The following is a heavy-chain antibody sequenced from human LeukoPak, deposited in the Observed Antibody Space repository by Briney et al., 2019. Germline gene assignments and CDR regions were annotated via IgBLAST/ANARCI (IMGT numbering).Heavy chain of an antibody. CDR1: GFSFKSFA. Sequence: PGGSLRLSCVASGFSFKSFAMTWVRQVPGKGLEWVSTISSSAVSTYYADSVKGRFTLSRDISKNTLYLQMDSLRAEDTAVYYRAKKRETVATWRPFDFWGQGTLVTVSS. J-gene: IGHJ4*02. CDR2: ISSSAVST. D-gene: IGHD4-11*01. CDR3: AKKRETVATWRPFDF. V-gene: IGHV3-23*01.